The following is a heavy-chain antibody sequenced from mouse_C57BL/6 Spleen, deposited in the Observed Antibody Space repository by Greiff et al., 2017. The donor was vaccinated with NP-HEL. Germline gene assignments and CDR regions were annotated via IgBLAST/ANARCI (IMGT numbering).Heavy chain of an antibody. Sequence: EVQLVESGGGLVQPGGSMKLSCVASGFTFSNYWMNWVRQSPEKGLEWVAQIRLKSDNYATHYAESVKGRFTISRDDSKSSVYLQMNNLRAEDTGIYYCTGMGYYYGSSYVDYWGQGTTLTVSS. CDR2: IRLKSDNYAT. J-gene: IGHJ2*01. V-gene: IGHV6-3*01. CDR3: TGMGYYYGSSYVDY. D-gene: IGHD1-1*01. CDR1: GFTFSNYW.